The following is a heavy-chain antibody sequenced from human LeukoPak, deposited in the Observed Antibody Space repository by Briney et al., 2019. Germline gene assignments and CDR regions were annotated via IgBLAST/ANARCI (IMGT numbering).Heavy chain of an antibody. J-gene: IGHJ4*02. V-gene: IGHV4-31*02. CDR2: IYYSGST. Sequence: LRLSCAASGFTFSDYYMSWIRQHPGKGLEWIGYIYYSGSTYYNPSLKSRVTISVDTSKNQFSLKLSSVTAADTAVYYCARDWFNWGQGTLVTVSS. D-gene: IGHD3-10*01. CDR1: GFTFSDYY. CDR3: ARDWFN.